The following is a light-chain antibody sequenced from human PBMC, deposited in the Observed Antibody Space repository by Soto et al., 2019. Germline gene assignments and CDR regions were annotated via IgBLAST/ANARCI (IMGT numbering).Light chain of an antibody. CDR2: DAS. CDR3: QQRSSWPWT. CDR1: QSVGSF. Sequence: IVLTQSPATLSLSPGERANLSCRASQSVGSFLAWYQQKRGQAPRLLIYDASNRATGIPARFSGSGSGTDFTLTISSLEPEDFTVYYCQQRSSWPWTFGQGTKVEIK. J-gene: IGKJ1*01. V-gene: IGKV3-11*01.